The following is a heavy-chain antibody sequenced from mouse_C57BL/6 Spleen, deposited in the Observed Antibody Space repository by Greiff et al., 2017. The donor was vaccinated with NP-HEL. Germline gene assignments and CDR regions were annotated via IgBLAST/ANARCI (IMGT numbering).Heavy chain of an antibody. CDR3: ARDLITTVVATRAMDY. J-gene: IGHJ4*01. CDR2: ISDGGSYT. CDR1: GFTFSSYA. Sequence: EVKVEESGGGLVKPGGSLKLSCAASGFTFSSYAMSWVRQTPEKRLEWVATISDGGSYTYYPDNVKGRFTISRDNAKNNLYLQMSHLKSEDTAMYYCARDLITTVVATRAMDYWGQGTSVTVSS. D-gene: IGHD1-1*01. V-gene: IGHV5-4*01.